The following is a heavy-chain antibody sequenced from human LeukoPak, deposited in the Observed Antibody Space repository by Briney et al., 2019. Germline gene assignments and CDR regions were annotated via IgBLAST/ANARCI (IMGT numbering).Heavy chain of an antibody. CDR2: ISSSSSTI. CDR1: GFTFSSYS. J-gene: IGHJ3*02. Sequence: PGGSLRLSCAASGFTFSSYSMSWVRQAPGKGLEWLSGISSSSSTIYYADSVKGRFTISRDNAKNSLYLQMNSLRDEDTAVYFCARDLDYYDSGSYYDAFDIWGQGTMVTVSS. CDR3: ARDLDYYDSGSYYDAFDI. D-gene: IGHD3-10*01. V-gene: IGHV3-48*02.